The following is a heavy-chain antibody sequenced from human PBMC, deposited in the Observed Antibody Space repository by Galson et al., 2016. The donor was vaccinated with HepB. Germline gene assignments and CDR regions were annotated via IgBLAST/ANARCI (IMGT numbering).Heavy chain of an antibody. J-gene: IGHJ4*02. Sequence: SLRLSCAASGVAFSNAWLSWVRQAPGKGLEWVGRIKSKSDGGTIDYIAPVKGRFIISRDDSENTLFLQMNNLKTEDTAVYYCTTGGDYYDILTGYFKSLWYFDYWGQGALVTVSS. V-gene: IGHV3-15*01. CDR1: GVAFSNAW. D-gene: IGHD3-9*01. CDR2: IKSKSDGGTI. CDR3: TTGGDYYDILTGYFKSLWYFDY.